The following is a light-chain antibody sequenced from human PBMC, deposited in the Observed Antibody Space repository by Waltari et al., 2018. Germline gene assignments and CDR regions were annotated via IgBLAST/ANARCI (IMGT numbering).Light chain of an antibody. J-gene: IGKJ4*01. CDR1: QGISNS. CDR2: AAS. Sequence: DIQMTQSPSSLSASVGDRVTTTCRASQGISNSLAWYQQKPRKAPKLLLYAASRLESWVPSRFSGSGSGTDYTLTISSLQPEDLATYYCQQYYSTPSLTFGGGTKVEIK. V-gene: IGKV1-NL1*01. CDR3: QQYYSTPSLT.